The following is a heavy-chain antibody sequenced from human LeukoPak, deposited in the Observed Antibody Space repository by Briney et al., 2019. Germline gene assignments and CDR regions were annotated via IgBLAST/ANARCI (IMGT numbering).Heavy chain of an antibody. V-gene: IGHV3-21*01. Sequence: PGGSLRLSCAASGFTFSSYSMNWVRQAPGKGLEWVSSISSSSSYIYYADSVKGRFTISRDNAKNSLYLQMNSLRAEDTAVYYCASFWEYQLLNRRYAFDIWGQGTMVTVSS. CDR3: ASFWEYQLLNRRYAFDI. J-gene: IGHJ3*02. D-gene: IGHD2-2*01. CDR2: ISSSSSYI. CDR1: GFTFSSYS.